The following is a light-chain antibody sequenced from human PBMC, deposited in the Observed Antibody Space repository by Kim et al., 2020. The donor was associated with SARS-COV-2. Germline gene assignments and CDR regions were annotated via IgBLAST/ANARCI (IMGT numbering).Light chain of an antibody. Sequence: SPGERANLSGRASQSVSSSYLAWYQQKPGQAPRLLIYGASSRATGIPDRFSGSGSGTDFTLTISRLEPEDFAVYYCQQYGSSPLTFGGGTKVDIK. CDR3: QQYGSSPLT. J-gene: IGKJ4*01. CDR1: QSVSSSY. V-gene: IGKV3-20*01. CDR2: GAS.